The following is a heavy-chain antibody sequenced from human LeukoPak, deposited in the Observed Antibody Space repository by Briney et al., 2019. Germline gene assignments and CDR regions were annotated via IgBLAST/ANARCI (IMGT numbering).Heavy chain of an antibody. CDR3: ARDAGYYFDY. J-gene: IGHJ4*02. CDR1: GGSISSSSYY. Sequence: SETLSLTCTVSGGSISSSSYYWGWIRQPPGKGLEWIGNIYYRGSAYYNPSLKSRVTISVDTSKNQFSLKLSSVTAADTAVYFCARDAGYYFDYWGQGNLVTVSS. CDR2: IYYRGSA. D-gene: IGHD6-25*01. V-gene: IGHV4-39*07.